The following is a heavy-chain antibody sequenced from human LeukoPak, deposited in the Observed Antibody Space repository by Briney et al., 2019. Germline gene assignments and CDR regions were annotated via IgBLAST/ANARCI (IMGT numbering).Heavy chain of an antibody. CDR2: IYHSGQT. D-gene: IGHD6-19*01. V-gene: IGHV4-39*07. CDR3: ARDLAVAGPGDI. J-gene: IGHJ3*02. CDR1: SGSIRSSNYY. Sequence: SETLSLTCTVSSGSIRSSNYYWGWIRQPPGKGLEWIGTIYHSGQTYYNPPLKSRVTISVDTSKNQFSLKVTSVTAADTAVYYCARDLAVAGPGDIWGQGTMVTVSS.